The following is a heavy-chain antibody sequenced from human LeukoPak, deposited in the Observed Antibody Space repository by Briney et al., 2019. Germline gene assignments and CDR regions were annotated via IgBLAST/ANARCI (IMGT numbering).Heavy chain of an antibody. CDR2: IWYDGSKK. CDR3: AGAHDSVY. J-gene: IGHJ4*02. D-gene: IGHD3-22*01. Sequence: GGSLRLSCAASGLTISNYGMHWVRQAPGKGLEWVAVIWYDGSKKYYADSVKGRFTISRDNSKNTLYLQMNSLRAEDTAVYYCAGAHDSVYWGQGTLVTVSS. CDR1: GLTISNYG. V-gene: IGHV3-33*01.